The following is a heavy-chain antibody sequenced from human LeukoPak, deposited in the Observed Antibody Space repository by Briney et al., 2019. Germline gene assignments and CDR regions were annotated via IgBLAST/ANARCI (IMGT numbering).Heavy chain of an antibody. V-gene: IGHV3-30*02. CDR1: GFTFSSYG. CDR2: IRYDGSNK. Sequence: GGSLRLSCAASGFTFSSYGMHWVRQAPGKGLEWVAFIRYDGSNKYYADSVKGRFTISRDNSKNTLYLQMNSLGAEDTSVYYCAKTSLPDASGHYRYMHVWGTGTTVTVSS. J-gene: IGHJ6*03. CDR3: AKTSLPDASGHYRYMHV. D-gene: IGHD3-3*01.